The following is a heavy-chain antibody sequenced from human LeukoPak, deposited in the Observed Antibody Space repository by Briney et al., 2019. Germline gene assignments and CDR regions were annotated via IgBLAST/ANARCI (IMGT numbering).Heavy chain of an antibody. J-gene: IGHJ4*02. CDR1: VYTFTRYY. V-gene: IGHV1-46*01. CDR2: IKPSGGST. Sequence: GASVNVSCKASVYTFTRYYMHWVRQAPGQGLEWMGVIKPSGGSTSYEQKFQGRVTMTRDLSTSTDYLEQSSLRSEDTVVYYCARVGPAASFDYWGQEPLVTVSS. CDR3: ARVGPAASFDY. D-gene: IGHD6-25*01.